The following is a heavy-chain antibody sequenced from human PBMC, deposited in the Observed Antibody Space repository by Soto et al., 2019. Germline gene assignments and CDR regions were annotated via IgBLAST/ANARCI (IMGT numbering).Heavy chain of an antibody. V-gene: IGHV1-69*13. CDR1: GGTFSSYA. D-gene: IGHD2-2*01. Sequence: SVKVSCKASGGTFSSYAISWVRQAPGQGLEWMGGIIPIFGTANYAQKFQGRVTITADESTSTAYMELSSLRSEDTAVYYCARAAIVVVPAASGGYYYGMDVWGQGTTVTVSS. CDR2: IIPIFGTA. CDR3: ARAAIVVVPAASGGYYYGMDV. J-gene: IGHJ6*02.